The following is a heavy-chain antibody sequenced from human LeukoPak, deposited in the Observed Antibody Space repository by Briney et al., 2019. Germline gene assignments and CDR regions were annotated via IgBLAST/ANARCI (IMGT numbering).Heavy chain of an antibody. V-gene: IGHV4-4*07. CDR1: GGSFSSYF. CDR3: ARGGYYYDSSGYNDALDY. D-gene: IGHD3-22*01. Sequence: SETLSLTCTVSGGSFSSYFWSWIRQPAGKGLEWIGRIYTSGSTNYNPSLKSRVTISVDTSKNQFSLKLSSVTAADTAVYYCARGGYYYDSSGYNDALDYWGQGTLVTVSS. J-gene: IGHJ4*02. CDR2: IYTSGST.